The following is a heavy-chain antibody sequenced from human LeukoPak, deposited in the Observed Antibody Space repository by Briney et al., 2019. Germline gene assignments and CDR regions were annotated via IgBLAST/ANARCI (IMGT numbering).Heavy chain of an antibody. J-gene: IGHJ3*02. CDR2: ISAYNGNT. CDR1: GYTFTSYG. CDR3: ARPFGGYKSVSYQKNAFDI. D-gene: IGHD5-24*01. Sequence: ASVKVSCKASGYTFTSYGTSWVRQAPGQGLEWMGWISAYNGNTNYAQKLQGRVTMTTDTSTSTAYMELRSLRSDDTAVYYCARPFGGYKSVSYQKNAFDIWGQGTMVTVSS. V-gene: IGHV1-18*01.